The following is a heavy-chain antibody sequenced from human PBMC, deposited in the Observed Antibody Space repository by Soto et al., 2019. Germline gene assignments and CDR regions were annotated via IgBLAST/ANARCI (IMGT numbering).Heavy chain of an antibody. CDR1: GFTFSSYG. CDR3: AKCGEAGHGPGSGGSCPGSWFDP. CDR2: ISYDGSNK. J-gene: IGHJ5*02. V-gene: IGHV3-30*18. Sequence: GGSLRLSCAASGFTFSSYGMHWVRQAPGKGLEWVAVISYDGSNKYYADSVKGRFTISRDNSKNTLYLQMNSLRAEDTAVYYCAKCGEAGHGPGSGGSCPGSWFDPWGQGTLVTVSS. D-gene: IGHD2-15*01.